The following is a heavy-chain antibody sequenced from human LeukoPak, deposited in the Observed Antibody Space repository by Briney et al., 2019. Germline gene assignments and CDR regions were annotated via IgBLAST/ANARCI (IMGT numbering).Heavy chain of an antibody. CDR3: ARQRAVRIFGVVMGFGLDY. J-gene: IGHJ4*02. CDR2: IYTSGST. D-gene: IGHD3-3*01. CDR1: GGSISSGSYY. V-gene: IGHV4-61*02. Sequence: PSETLSLTCTVSGGSISSGSYYWSWIRQPAGKGLEWIGRIYTSGSTNYNPSLKSRVTMSVDTSKNQFSLKLSSVTAADTAVYYCARQRAVRIFGVVMGFGLDYWGRGTLVTVSS.